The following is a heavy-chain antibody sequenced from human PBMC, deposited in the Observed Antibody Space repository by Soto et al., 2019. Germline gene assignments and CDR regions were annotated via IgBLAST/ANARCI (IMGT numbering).Heavy chain of an antibody. CDR1: GGTFSSYT. CDR3: ARDRGGYCSGGSCSEAWFDP. Sequence: ASVKVSCKASGGTFSSYTISWVRQAPGQGLEWMGRIIPILGIANYAQKFQGRVSITRDTSASTTYMQLTSLRSDDTALYYCARDRGGYCSGGSCSEAWFDPWGQGTLVTVPQ. J-gene: IGHJ5*02. D-gene: IGHD2-15*01. CDR2: IIPILGIA. V-gene: IGHV1-69*04.